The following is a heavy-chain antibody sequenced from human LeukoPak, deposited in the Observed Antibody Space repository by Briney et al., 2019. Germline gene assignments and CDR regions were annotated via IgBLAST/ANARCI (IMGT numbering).Heavy chain of an antibody. D-gene: IGHD3-9*01. CDR3: ARSGVFSGYDAFDI. V-gene: IGHV4-30-2*01. Sequence: PSQTLSLTCAVSGGSISSGGYSWSWIRQPPGEGLEWIGNIYHSGSTYYNPSLKSRVTISVDTSKNQFSLKLSSVTAADTAVYYCARSGVFSGYDAFDIWGQGTMVTVSS. CDR1: GGSISSGGYS. J-gene: IGHJ3*02. CDR2: IYHSGST.